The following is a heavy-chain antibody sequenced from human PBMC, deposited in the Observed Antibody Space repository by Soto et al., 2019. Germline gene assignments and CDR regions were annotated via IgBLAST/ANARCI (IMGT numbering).Heavy chain of an antibody. CDR2: INGDGTGT. CDR3: GRGVSGSYRLDY. Sequence: EVQLVESGGGLVQPGGSLRLSCAASGFTFSNYWMHWVRQAPGKGLVWVSRINGDGTGTNYADSVKGQFTISRDNAKNTLYLQMNCLRAEDTAVYYCGRGVSGSYRLDYWGQGTLVTVSS. D-gene: IGHD3-16*02. J-gene: IGHJ4*02. CDR1: GFTFSNYW. V-gene: IGHV3-74*01.